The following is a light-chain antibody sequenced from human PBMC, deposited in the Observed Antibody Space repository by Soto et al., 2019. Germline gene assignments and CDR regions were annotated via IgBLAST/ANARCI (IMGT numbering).Light chain of an antibody. V-gene: IGLV2-23*01. CDR2: EGS. CDR1: SSDVGSYNL. Sequence: QSALTQPASVSGSPGQSITISCTGTSSDVGSYNLVSWYQQHPGKAPKLMIYEGSKRPSGVSNRFSGSKSGNTASLTISGLKAEDVAEYYCCSYAGSSTYVFGPGTKLTVL. CDR3: CSYAGSSTYV. J-gene: IGLJ1*01.